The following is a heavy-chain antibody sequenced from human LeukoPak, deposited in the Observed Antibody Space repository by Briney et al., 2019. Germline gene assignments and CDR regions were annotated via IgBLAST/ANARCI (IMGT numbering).Heavy chain of an antibody. CDR1: GYTFTSYG. CDR3: ARDEVRGVPYYYYGMDV. D-gene: IGHD3-10*01. V-gene: IGHV1-18*04. CDR2: ISAYNGNT. Sequence: GASVKVSCKASGYTFTSYGISWVRQAPGQGLEWMGWISAYNGNTNYAQKLQGRVTMTTDTSTSTAYMELRSLRSVDTAVYYCARDEVRGVPYYYYGMDVWGKGTTVTVSS. J-gene: IGHJ6*04.